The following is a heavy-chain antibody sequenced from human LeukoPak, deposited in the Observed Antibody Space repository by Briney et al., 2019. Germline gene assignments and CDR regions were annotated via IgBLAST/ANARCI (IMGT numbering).Heavy chain of an antibody. Sequence: GRSLRLSCAASGFTFSSYGMHWVRQAPGKGLEWVAVISYDGSNKYYADSVKGRFTISRDNSKNTLYLQMNSLRAEDTAVYYCAKGRDFMDVWGQGTTVTVFS. CDR1: GFTFSSYG. V-gene: IGHV3-30*18. J-gene: IGHJ6*02. CDR3: AKGRDFMDV. CDR2: ISYDGSNK.